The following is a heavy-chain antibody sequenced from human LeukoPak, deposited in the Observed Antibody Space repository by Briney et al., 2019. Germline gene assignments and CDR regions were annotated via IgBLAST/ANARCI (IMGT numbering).Heavy chain of an antibody. CDR2: ISYDGSNK. CDR1: GFTFSSYA. Sequence: GRSLRLSCAASGFTFSSYAMHWVRQAPGKGLEWVAVISYDGSNKYYADSVKGRFTISRDNSKNTLYLQMNSLRAEDTGVYYCARDKESSGWYLTPYYYGMDVWGKGTTVTVSS. CDR3: ARDKESSGWYLTPYYYGMDV. J-gene: IGHJ6*04. D-gene: IGHD6-13*01. V-gene: IGHV3-30*04.